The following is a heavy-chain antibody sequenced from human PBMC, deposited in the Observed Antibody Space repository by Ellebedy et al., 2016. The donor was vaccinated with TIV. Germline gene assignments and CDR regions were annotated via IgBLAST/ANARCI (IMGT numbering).Heavy chain of an antibody. Sequence: SETLSLXXTVSGASFSGYYWSWIRQPPGKGLEWIGRIYTSVSTDYNPSLKSRVTMSVDTSKTQFSLKVTSVTAADTAVYYCAREKDWYFDLWGRGTLVTVSS. CDR2: IYTSVST. V-gene: IGHV4-4*07. CDR3: AREKDWYFDL. J-gene: IGHJ2*01. CDR1: GASFSGYY.